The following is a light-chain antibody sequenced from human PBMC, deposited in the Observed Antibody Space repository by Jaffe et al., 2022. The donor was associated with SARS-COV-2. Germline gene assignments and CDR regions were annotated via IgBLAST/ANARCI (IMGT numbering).Light chain of an antibody. Sequence: DIQMTQSPSSLSASVGDRVTITCRASQSISTYLNWYQQKPGKAPRLLIFAASRLQSGVPSRFSGSGSGTDFTLTISSLQAEDIATYSCQQSYGTPLTFGGGTRVEIK. CDR3: QQSYGTPLT. V-gene: IGKV1-39*01. CDR2: AAS. CDR1: QSISTY. J-gene: IGKJ4*01.